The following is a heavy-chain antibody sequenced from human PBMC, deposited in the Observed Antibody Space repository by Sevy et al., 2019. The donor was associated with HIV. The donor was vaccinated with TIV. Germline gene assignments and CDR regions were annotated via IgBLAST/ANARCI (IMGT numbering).Heavy chain of an antibody. CDR1: GFTVSSNY. J-gene: IGHJ3*02. Sequence: GGSLRLSCAASGFTVSSNYMSWVRQAPGKGLEWVSVIYSGGSTYYADSVKGRFTISRDNSKNTLYLQMNSLRAEDTAVYYCALTDYYGSGSFTEAFDIWGQGTMVTVSS. D-gene: IGHD3-10*01. CDR3: ALTDYYGSGSFTEAFDI. V-gene: IGHV3-53*01. CDR2: IYSGGST.